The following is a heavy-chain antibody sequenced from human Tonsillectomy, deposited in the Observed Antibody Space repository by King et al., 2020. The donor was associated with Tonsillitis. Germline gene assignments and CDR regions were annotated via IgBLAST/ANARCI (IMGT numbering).Heavy chain of an antibody. CDR2: IKDKTSGGTT. CDR3: TTDIPQIGNGGIDY. V-gene: IGHV3-15*01. D-gene: IGHD1-14*01. CDR1: GFTFSTAW. J-gene: IGHJ4*02. Sequence: VQLVESGGGLVKPGGSLRLSCAASGFTFSTAWMSWVRQAPGRGLEWVGHIKDKTSGGTTDYAAPVKGRFTISRDDSKNTLYLQLNSLETEDTAMYYCTTDIPQIGNGGIDYWGQGTLVTVRS.